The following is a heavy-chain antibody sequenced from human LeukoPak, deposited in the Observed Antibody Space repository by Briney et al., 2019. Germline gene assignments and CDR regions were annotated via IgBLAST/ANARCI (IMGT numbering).Heavy chain of an antibody. D-gene: IGHD3-3*01. Sequence: SETLSLTCTVSGGSISSSSYYWGWIRQPPGKGLEWIGSIYYSGSTYYNPSLKSRVTISVDTSKNQFSLKLSSVTAADTAVYYCARVVLRFLEWLFHFDYWGQGTLVTVSS. CDR3: ARVVLRFLEWLFHFDY. CDR2: IYYSGST. J-gene: IGHJ4*02. CDR1: GGSISSSSYY. V-gene: IGHV4-39*01.